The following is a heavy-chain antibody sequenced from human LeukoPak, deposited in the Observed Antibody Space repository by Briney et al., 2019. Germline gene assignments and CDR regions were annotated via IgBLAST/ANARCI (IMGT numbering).Heavy chain of an antibody. D-gene: IGHD3-22*01. CDR3: ATRKRDYYDSSGYYPDY. Sequence: SETLSLTCTVSGYSISSGYYWGWIRQPPGKGLEWIGSIYHSGSTYYNPSLKSRVTISVDTSKNQFSLKLSSVTAEDTAVYYCATRKRDYYDSSGYYPDYWGQGTLVTVSS. CDR1: GYSISSGYY. J-gene: IGHJ4*02. CDR2: IYHSGST. V-gene: IGHV4-38-2*02.